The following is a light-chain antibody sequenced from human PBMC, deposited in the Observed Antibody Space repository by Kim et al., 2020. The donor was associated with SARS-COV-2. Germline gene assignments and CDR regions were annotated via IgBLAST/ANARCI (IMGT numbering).Light chain of an antibody. CDR3: QQANTFPLT. V-gene: IGKV1D-12*01. Sequence: ETGGDRVTITCRASQGISSWLAWYQQKPGKAPKLLIYAASKLQSGVPSRFSGSGSGTDFTLTINSLQPEDFATYYCQQANTFPLTFGPGTKVDIK. CDR1: QGISSW. CDR2: AAS. J-gene: IGKJ3*01.